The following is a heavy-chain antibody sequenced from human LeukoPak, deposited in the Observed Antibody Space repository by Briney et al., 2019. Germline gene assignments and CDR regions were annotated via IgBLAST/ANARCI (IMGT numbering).Heavy chain of an antibody. CDR1: GYTFTGYY. Sequence: ASVKVSCKASGYTFTGYYMHWVRQAPGQGLEWMGRINPNSGGTNYAQRFQGRVTMTRDTSISTAYMELSRLRSDDTAVYYCARDKTIFGPPAWFDPWGQGTLVTVSS. CDR3: ARDKTIFGPPAWFDP. V-gene: IGHV1-2*06. CDR2: INPNSGGT. D-gene: IGHD3-9*01. J-gene: IGHJ5*02.